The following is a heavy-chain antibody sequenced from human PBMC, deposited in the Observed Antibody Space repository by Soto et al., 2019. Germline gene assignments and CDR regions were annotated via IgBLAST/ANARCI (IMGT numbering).Heavy chain of an antibody. CDR2: IIPIFGTA. CDR1: GGTFSSYA. D-gene: IGHD3-22*01. J-gene: IGHJ5*02. V-gene: IGHV1-69*06. CDR3: ARVTYYYDSSGYYWFDP. Sequence: ASVKVSCKASGGTFSSYAISWVRQAPVQGLEWMGGIIPIFGTANYAQKFQGRVTITADKSTSTAYMELSSLRSEDTAVYYCARVTYYYDSSGYYWFDPWGQGTQVTVSS.